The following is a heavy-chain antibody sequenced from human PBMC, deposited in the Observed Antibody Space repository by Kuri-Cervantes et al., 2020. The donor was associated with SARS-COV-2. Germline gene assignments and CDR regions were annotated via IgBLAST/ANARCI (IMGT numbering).Heavy chain of an antibody. D-gene: IGHD3-9*01. Sequence: GESLKISCAAPGFTFSSYSMNWVRQAPGKGLEWVSYISSSSSTIYYADSVKGRFTISRDNAKNSLYLQMHSLRAEDTAVYYCARDMQILTGHYYLNFDYWGQGTLVTVSS. CDR2: ISSSSSTI. J-gene: IGHJ4*02. V-gene: IGHV3-48*04. CDR3: ARDMQILTGHYYLNFDY. CDR1: GFTFSSYS.